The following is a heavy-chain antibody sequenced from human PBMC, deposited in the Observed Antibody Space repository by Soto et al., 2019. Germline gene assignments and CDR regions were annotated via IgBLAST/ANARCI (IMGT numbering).Heavy chain of an antibody. CDR3: ARDAFSGNHNYYTFYVDL. V-gene: IGHV3-20*04. CDR1: GFRFDEYA. J-gene: IGHJ6*03. CDR2: INWDGGST. Sequence: EVRLVESGGGVVRPGGSLRLWCEVSGFRFDEYAMSWVRQAPGKGLEWVSGINWDGGSTSYANSVKGRFTMSRDNAKKSLYLHMDSLRAQDTALYYCARDAFSGNHNYYTFYVDLWGKGTPVTVSS. D-gene: IGHD3-10*01.